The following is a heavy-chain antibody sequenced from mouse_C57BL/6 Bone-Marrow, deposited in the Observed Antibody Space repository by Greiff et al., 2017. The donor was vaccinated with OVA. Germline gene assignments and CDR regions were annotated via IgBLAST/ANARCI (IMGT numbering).Heavy chain of an antibody. V-gene: IGHV1-81*01. J-gene: IGHJ1*03. Sequence: VQLQQSGAELARPGASVKLSCKASGYTFTSYGISWVKQRTGQGLEWIGEIYPRSGNTYYNEKFKGKATLTADKSSSTAYMGLRSLTSEDSAVYFCARGDGYWYFDVWGTGTTVTVSS. CDR1: GYTFTSYG. D-gene: IGHD2-3*01. CDR2: IYPRSGNT. CDR3: ARGDGYWYFDV.